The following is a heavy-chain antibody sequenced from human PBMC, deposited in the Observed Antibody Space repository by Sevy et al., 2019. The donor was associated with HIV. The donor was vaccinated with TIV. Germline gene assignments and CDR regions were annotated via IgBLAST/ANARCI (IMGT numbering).Heavy chain of an antibody. J-gene: IGHJ4*02. CDR2: IYSDDST. CDR1: GFTVSSNY. D-gene: IGHD6-13*01. CDR3: ATGIAAAGHSFDY. Sequence: GGSLRLSCAASGFTVSSNYMSWVRQAPGKGLEWVSVIYSDDSTYYADSVKGRFTISRDNSKNTLYLQMNSLRAEDTAVSYCATGIAAAGHSFDYWGQGTLVTVSS. V-gene: IGHV3-53*01.